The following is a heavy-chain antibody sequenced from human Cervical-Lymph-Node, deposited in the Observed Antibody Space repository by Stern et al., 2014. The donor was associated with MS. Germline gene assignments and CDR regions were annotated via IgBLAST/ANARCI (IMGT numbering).Heavy chain of an antibody. CDR2: IRVNGIKT. Sequence: EVQLEESGGDLVQPGGSLRLSCAGSGFSFTSYAMNWVRQAPGKGLEWLSGIRVNGIKTYHADSVKGRFTISSDPSTTTPECHISSLRADDTAVYYCGVAGNYWGQGTLVTVSS. J-gene: IGHJ4*02. D-gene: IGHD1-1*01. V-gene: IGHV3-23*04. CDR1: GFSFTSYA. CDR3: GVAGNY.